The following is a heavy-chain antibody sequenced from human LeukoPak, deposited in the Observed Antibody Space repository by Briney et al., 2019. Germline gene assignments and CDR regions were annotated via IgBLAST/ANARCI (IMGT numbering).Heavy chain of an antibody. CDR2: INAANVNT. V-gene: IGHV1-3*03. CDR1: VYTFTNYG. D-gene: IGHD5-18*01. J-gene: IGHJ4*02. Sequence: ASVKVSCKASVYTFTNYGMHWVRQAPGQRLEWMGWINAANVNTKYSQEFQGRVTITRDTSASTAYMELSSLRSEDMAVYYCARVSGYSYGDFDYWGQGTLLTVSS. CDR3: ARVSGYSYGDFDY.